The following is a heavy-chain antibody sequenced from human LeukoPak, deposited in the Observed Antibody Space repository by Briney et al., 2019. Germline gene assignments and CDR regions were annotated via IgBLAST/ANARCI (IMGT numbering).Heavy chain of an antibody. CDR2: INHSGST. J-gene: IGHJ4*02. Sequence: SETLSLTCAVYGGSFSGYYWSWIRQPPGNGLEWIGEINHSGSTNYNPSLKSRVSISVDTSKNQFSLKLSSVTAADTAVYYCARARSEVTLDYWGQGTLVTVSS. CDR3: ARARSEVTLDY. V-gene: IGHV4-34*01. CDR1: GGSFSGYY. D-gene: IGHD5-18*01.